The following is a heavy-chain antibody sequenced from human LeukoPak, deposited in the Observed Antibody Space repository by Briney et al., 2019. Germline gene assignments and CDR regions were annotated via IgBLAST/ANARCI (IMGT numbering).Heavy chain of an antibody. D-gene: IGHD3-10*01. Sequence: SETLSLTCTVSGASLNDYYWSWIRQPPGKGLEWIGYIYYSGSTNYNPSLKSRVTISVDTSKNQFSLKLSSVTAADTAVYYCAASTGSGSYFDYYYYGMDVWGQGTTVTVSS. J-gene: IGHJ6*02. CDR3: AASTGSGSYFDYYYYGMDV. V-gene: IGHV4-59*01. CDR2: IYYSGST. CDR1: GASLNDYY.